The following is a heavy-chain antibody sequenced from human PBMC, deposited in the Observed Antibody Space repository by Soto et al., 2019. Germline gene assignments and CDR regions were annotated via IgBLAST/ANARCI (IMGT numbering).Heavy chain of an antibody. D-gene: IGHD2-15*01. CDR1: VGTFSSYA. V-gene: IGHV1-69*06. CDR3: ARLDGYCSGGSCPTEFDY. Sequence: SVKVSCKGSVGTFSSYAISWVRQAPGQGLEWMGGIIPIFGTANYAQKFQGRVTITADKSTSTAYMELSSLRSEDTAVYYCARLDGYCSGGSCPTEFDYWGHGTQVTVSS. CDR2: IIPIFGTA. J-gene: IGHJ4*01.